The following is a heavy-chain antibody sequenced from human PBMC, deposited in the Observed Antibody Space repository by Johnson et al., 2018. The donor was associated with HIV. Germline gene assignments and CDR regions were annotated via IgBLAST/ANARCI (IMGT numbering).Heavy chain of an antibody. CDR1: GFTFSRKA. CDR3: ARDWNNWNYGVPDAFDI. Sequence: QVQLVESGGGGVQPGGSLRLSCAASGFTFSRKAMHWVRHTPGKGLEWVAVISYDGSSKYYADSVKGRFPISRDNSKNTLYLQMNSLRAEDTAVYYCARDWNNWNYGVPDAFDIWGQGTMVTVSS. J-gene: IGHJ3*02. V-gene: IGHV3-30*04. CDR2: ISYDGSSK. D-gene: IGHD1-7*01.